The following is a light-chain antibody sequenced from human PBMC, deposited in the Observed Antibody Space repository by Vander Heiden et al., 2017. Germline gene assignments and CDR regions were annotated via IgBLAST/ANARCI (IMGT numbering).Light chain of an antibody. CDR1: QRVFDSSNKKSY. J-gene: IGKJ4*01. V-gene: IGKV4-1*01. CDR3: QQYYSTPLT. Sequence: DIVMTQSPDSLAVSLGERATIHCKSIQRVFDSSNKKSYLAWYQQKPGQPPKLLIYWAATRESGVPDRFSGSGSGTDVTLTISSLQAEDVAVYYCQQYYSTPLTFGGGTTVEIK. CDR2: WAA.